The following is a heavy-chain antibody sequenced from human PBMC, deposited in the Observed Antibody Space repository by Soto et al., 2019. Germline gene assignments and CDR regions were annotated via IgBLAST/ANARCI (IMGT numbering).Heavy chain of an antibody. CDR2: INHSGST. Sequence: QVQLQQWGSGLLKPSETLSLTCAVYGGSFSGYYWSWLRQPPGKGLEWIGEINHSGSTNYNPSLESRVTLSVDASKNHFSLKLSSVTAADTAVYYCARGGAGSGFFVYWGQGTLVTVSS. CDR1: GGSFSGYY. J-gene: IGHJ4*02. D-gene: IGHD3-10*01. V-gene: IGHV4-34*01. CDR3: ARGGAGSGFFVY.